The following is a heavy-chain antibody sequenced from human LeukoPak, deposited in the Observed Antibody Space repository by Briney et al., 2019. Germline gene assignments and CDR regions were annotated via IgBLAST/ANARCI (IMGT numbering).Heavy chain of an antibody. CDR3: ARTAVTTDYYYYYGMDV. J-gene: IGHJ6*04. CDR1: GGSFSGYY. V-gene: IGHV4-34*01. CDR2: INHSGST. D-gene: IGHD4-17*01. Sequence: SETLSLTCAVYGGSFSGYYWGWIRQPPGKGLEWIGEINHSGSTNYNPSLKSRVTISVDTSKNQFSLKLSSVTAADTAVYYCARTAVTTDYYYYYGMDVWGKGTTVTVSS.